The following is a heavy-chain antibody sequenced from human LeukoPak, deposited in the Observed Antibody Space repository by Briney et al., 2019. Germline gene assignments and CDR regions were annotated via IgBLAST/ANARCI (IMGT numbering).Heavy chain of an antibody. V-gene: IGHV4-34*01. J-gene: IGHJ6*03. CDR3: AREKAARSLYYYYYMDV. D-gene: IGHD6-6*01. CDR2: INHSGST. Sequence: PSETLSLTCAVYGGSFSGYYWSWLRQPPGKGLEWIGEINHSGSTNYNPSLKSRVTISVDTSKNQFSLKLSSVTAADTAVYYCAREKAARSLYYYYYMDVWGKGTTVTVSS. CDR1: GGSFSGYY.